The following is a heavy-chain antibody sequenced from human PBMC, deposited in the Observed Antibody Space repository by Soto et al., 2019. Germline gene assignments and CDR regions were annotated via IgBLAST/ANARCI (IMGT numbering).Heavy chain of an antibody. CDR2: IYYSGST. D-gene: IGHD3-3*01. Sequence: SETLSLTCTVSGGSISSYYWSWIRQPPGKGLEWIGYIYYSGSTNYNPSLKSRVTISVDTSKNQFSLKLSSVTAADTAVYFFWRLCFLSCYYGDYYYMDVWGKGTTVTVSS. V-gene: IGHV4-59*08. CDR3: WRLCFLSCYYGDYYYMDV. CDR1: GGSISSYY. J-gene: IGHJ6*03.